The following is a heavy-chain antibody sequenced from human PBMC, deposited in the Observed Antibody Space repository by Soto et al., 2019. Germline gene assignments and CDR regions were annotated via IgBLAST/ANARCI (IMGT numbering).Heavy chain of an antibody. Sequence: ASVKVSCKASGGTFSSYAISWVRQAPGQGLEWMGGIIPIFGTANYAQKFQGRVTITADESTSTAYMELSSLRSEDTAVYYCARVGYYYDSSGPSDSWGQGTLVTVSS. V-gene: IGHV1-69*13. D-gene: IGHD3-22*01. J-gene: IGHJ5*01. CDR1: GGTFSSYA. CDR3: ARVGYYYDSSGPSDS. CDR2: IIPIFGTA.